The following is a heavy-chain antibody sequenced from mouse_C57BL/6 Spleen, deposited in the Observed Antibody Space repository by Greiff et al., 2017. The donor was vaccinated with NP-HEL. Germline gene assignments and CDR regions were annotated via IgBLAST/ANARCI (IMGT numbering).Heavy chain of an antibody. D-gene: IGHD2-10*02. J-gene: IGHJ4*01. V-gene: IGHV3-6*01. Sequence: ESGPGLVKPSQSLSLTCSVTGYSITSGYYWNWIRQFPGNKLEWMGYISYDGSNNYNPSLKNRISITRDTSKNQFFLKLNSVTTEDTATYYCERRGYGRAMDYWGQGTSVTVSS. CDR2: ISYDGSN. CDR1: GYSITSGYY. CDR3: ERRGYGRAMDY.